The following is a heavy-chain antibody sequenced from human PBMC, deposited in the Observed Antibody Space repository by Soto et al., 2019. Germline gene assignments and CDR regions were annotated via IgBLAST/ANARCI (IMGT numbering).Heavy chain of an antibody. Sequence: GGSLRLSCAASGFTFTSYSMNWVRQAPGQGLEWVSYITSKSTTIKYADSVKGRFTVSRDNAKNSLYLQLNSLRDEDTAAYYCAREMGACSDSSCYPGPYDSWGQGTLVTVSS. D-gene: IGHD3-16*01. CDR1: GFTFTSYS. V-gene: IGHV3-48*02. CDR2: ITSKSTTI. CDR3: AREMGACSDSSCYPGPYDS. J-gene: IGHJ5*02.